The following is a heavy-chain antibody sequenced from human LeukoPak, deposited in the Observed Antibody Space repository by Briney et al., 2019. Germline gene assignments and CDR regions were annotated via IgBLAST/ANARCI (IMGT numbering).Heavy chain of an antibody. Sequence: GASLKISCKGSGYSFTSYWFGWVRQMPGKGLEWMGINYPGDSDTSYSPSFQGQVTISVDKSISTAYLQWSSLKASDTAVYYCVSADRVGARYYFDYWGQGTLVTVSS. D-gene: IGHD1-26*01. V-gene: IGHV5-51*01. CDR1: GYSFTSYW. CDR2: NYPGDSDT. J-gene: IGHJ4*02. CDR3: VSADRVGARYYFDY.